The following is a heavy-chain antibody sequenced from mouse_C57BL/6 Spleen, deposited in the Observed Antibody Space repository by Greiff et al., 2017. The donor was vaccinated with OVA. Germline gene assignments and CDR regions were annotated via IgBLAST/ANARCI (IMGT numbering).Heavy chain of an antibody. J-gene: IGHJ4*01. CDR3: AREEGNSDYAMDY. D-gene: IGHD2-1*01. Sequence: LQQSGPGLVKPSQSLSLTCSVTGYSITSGYYWNWIRQFPGNKLEWMGYISYDGSNNYNPSLKNRISITRDTSKNQFFLKLNSVTTEDTATYYCAREEGNSDYAMDYWGQGTSVTVSS. CDR1: GYSITSGYY. CDR2: ISYDGSN. V-gene: IGHV3-6*01.